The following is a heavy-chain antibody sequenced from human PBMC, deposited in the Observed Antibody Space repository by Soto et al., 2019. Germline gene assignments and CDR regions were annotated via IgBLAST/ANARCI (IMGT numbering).Heavy chain of an antibody. Sequence: QVQLAESGGGVVQPGRSLTITCAASGFTLGTYGMHWVRQAPGKGLEWVAVISNDGGDKYYSDSVMGRCTISRDNYMNSLFMQMNSLRAEDTAVYFCAKEFFDSSGFYPSLDALDIWGQGTVVTVSS. CDR2: ISNDGGDK. D-gene: IGHD3-22*01. CDR1: GFTLGTYG. J-gene: IGHJ3*02. V-gene: IGHV3-30*18. CDR3: AKEFFDSSGFYPSLDALDI.